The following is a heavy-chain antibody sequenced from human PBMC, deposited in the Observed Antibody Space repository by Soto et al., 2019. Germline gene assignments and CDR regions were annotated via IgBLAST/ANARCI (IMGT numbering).Heavy chain of an antibody. D-gene: IGHD4-17*01. CDR3: AKVSMSVTTDYYYMDV. Sequence: GGSLRLSCAASGFTFDDYAMHWVRQGPGKGLEWVSSISWNSGTIGYADSVKGRFTISRDNAKNSLYLQMNSLRAEDTALYYCAKVSMSVTTDYYYMDVWGKGTTVTVSS. CDR2: ISWNSGTI. J-gene: IGHJ6*03. V-gene: IGHV3-9*01. CDR1: GFTFDDYA.